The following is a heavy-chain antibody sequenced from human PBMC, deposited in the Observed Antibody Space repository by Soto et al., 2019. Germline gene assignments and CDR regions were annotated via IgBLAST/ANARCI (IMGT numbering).Heavy chain of an antibody. V-gene: IGHV3-11*06. CDR2: ISSSSSYT. J-gene: IGHJ4*02. CDR3: ARLPEAGTILFDY. Sequence: VGSLRLSCAASGFTFSDYYMSWIRQAPGKGLEWVSYISSSSSYTNYADSVKGRFTISRDNAKNSLYLQMNSLRAEDTAVYYCARLPEAGTILFDYWGQRTLVTVSS. D-gene: IGHD6-13*01. CDR1: GFTFSDYY.